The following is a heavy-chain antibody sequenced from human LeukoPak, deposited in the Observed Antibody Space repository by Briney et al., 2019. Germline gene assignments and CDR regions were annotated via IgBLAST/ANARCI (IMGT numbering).Heavy chain of an antibody. CDR2: ISSSSYI. V-gene: IGHV3-21*01. CDR1: GFTFSSYS. CDR3: ARDRSGYSGYDLFDY. J-gene: IGHJ4*02. Sequence: PGGSLRLSCAASGFTFSSYSMNWVRQAPAKGLEWVSSISSSSYIYYADSVKGRFTISRDNAKNSLYLQMNSLRAEDTAVYYCARDRSGYSGYDLFDYWGQGSLVTVSS. D-gene: IGHD5-12*01.